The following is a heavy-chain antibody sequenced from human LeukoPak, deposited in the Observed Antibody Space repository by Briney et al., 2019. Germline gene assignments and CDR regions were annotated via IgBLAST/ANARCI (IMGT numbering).Heavy chain of an antibody. J-gene: IGHJ6*03. CDR1: GYTFTDYA. CDR3: AREVVFIVGEYYYYYYMDV. D-gene: IGHD3-22*01. CDR2: INTNTGNP. V-gene: IGHV7-4-1*02. Sequence: ASVKVSCKASGYTFTDYAMNWVRQAPGQGLEWMGWINTNTGNPTYAQDFTGRFVFSLDTSVSTAYLQINSLKAEDTAVYYCAREVVFIVGEYYYYYYMDVWGKGTTVTVSS.